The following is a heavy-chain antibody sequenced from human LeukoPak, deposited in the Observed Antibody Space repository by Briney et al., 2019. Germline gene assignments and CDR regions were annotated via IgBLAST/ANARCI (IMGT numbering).Heavy chain of an antibody. Sequence: PGRSLRLSCAASGFTFDDYAMHWVRQAPGKGLEWVSGISWNSGSIGYADSVKGRFTISRDNAKNSLYLQMNSLRAEGTALYYCAKDITRYGDYSFGYWGQGTLVTVSS. V-gene: IGHV3-9*01. D-gene: IGHD4-17*01. J-gene: IGHJ4*02. CDR1: GFTFDDYA. CDR3: AKDITRYGDYSFGY. CDR2: ISWNSGSI.